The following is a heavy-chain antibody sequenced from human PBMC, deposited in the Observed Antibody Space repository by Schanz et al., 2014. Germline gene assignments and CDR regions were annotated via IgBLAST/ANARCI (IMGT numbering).Heavy chain of an antibody. V-gene: IGHV1-69*02. Sequence: QVQLVQSGAEVKKPGSSMKVSCKASGGTFNSYTINWVRQAPGQGLEWMGRIVPIAGITNYAQRFQGRVTITADKSSDTAYMELSSLRSEDTALYYCARGTMPGTFDIWGQGTMVTVSS. CDR1: GGTFNSYT. J-gene: IGHJ3*02. CDR2: IVPIAGIT. CDR3: ARGTMPGTFDI. D-gene: IGHD2-2*01.